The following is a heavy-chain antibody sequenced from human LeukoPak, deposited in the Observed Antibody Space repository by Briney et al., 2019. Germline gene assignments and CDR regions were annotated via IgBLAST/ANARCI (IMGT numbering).Heavy chain of an antibody. D-gene: IGHD3-22*01. CDR1: GYTFTSYG. Sequence: EASVKVSCKASGYTFTSYGISWVRQAPGQGLEWMGWISAYNGNTNYAQKLQGRVTMTTDTSTSTVYMELSSLRSEDTAVYYCARGGYYYDSSGYLLMDYWGQGTLVTVSS. V-gene: IGHV1-18*01. J-gene: IGHJ4*02. CDR2: ISAYNGNT. CDR3: ARGGYYYDSSGYLLMDY.